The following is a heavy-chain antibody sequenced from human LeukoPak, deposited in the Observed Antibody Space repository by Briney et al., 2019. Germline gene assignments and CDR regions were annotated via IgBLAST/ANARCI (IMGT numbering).Heavy chain of an antibody. V-gene: IGHV1-2*02. CDR1: GYTFTGYY. Sequence: ASVKVSCKASGYTFTGYYMHWVRQAPGQGLEWMGWINPNSGGTNYAQKFQGRVTMTRDTSISTAYMELSRLRSDDTAVYYCARDLVAGTQVDYWGQGTLVTVSS. J-gene: IGHJ4*02. CDR3: ARDLVAGTQVDY. D-gene: IGHD6-19*01. CDR2: INPNSGGT.